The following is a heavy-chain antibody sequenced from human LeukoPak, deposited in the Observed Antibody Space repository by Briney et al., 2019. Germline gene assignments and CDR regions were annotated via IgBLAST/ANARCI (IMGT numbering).Heavy chain of an antibody. D-gene: IGHD3-9*01. CDR2: INHSGST. CDR1: GGSFSGYY. Sequence: PSETLSLTCAVYGGSFSGYYWSWIRQPPGKGLEWIGEINHSGSTNYNPPLKSRVTISVDTSKNQFSLKLSSVTAADTAVYYCARQGPNYDILTGYPRWFDPWGQGTLVTVSS. CDR3: ARQGPNYDILTGYPRWFDP. V-gene: IGHV4-34*01. J-gene: IGHJ5*02.